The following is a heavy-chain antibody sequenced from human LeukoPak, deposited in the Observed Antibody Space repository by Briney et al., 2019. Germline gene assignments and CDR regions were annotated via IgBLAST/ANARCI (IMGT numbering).Heavy chain of an antibody. D-gene: IGHD3-22*01. CDR2: NNHSGST. Sequence: SETLSLTCAVYGGSFSGYYWSWIRQPQGKGLEWIGENNHSGSTSYNPSLKSRVTISVDTSKNQFPLKLSSVTAADTAVYYCARAYYYDSSGYYGSVRHYYGMDVWGQGTTVTVSS. J-gene: IGHJ6*02. CDR3: ARAYYYDSSGYYGSVRHYYGMDV. CDR1: GGSFSGYY. V-gene: IGHV4-34*01.